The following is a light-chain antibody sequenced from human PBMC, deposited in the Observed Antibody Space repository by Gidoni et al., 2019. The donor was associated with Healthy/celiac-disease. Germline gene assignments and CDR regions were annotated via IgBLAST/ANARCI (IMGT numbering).Light chain of an antibody. CDR2: KAS. J-gene: IGKJ2*01. Sequence: TLCASVEERVTITWRGSQSSSSWLAWYQQKPGKAPTLLIYKASSLESGVPSRFSGSGSGTEFTLTISSLQPDDFATYYCQQYDSPRYTFGQGTKLEIK. V-gene: IGKV1-5*03. CDR1: QSSSSW. CDR3: QQYDSPRYT.